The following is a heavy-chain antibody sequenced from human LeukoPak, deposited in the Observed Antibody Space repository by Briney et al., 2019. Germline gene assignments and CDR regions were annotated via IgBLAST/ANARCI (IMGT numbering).Heavy chain of an antibody. CDR1: GYTFTSYG. CDR2: MNPNSGNT. V-gene: IGHV1-8*02. J-gene: IGHJ3*02. Sequence: ASVKVSCKASGYTFTSYGISWVRQAPGQGLEWMGWMNPNSGNTGYAQKFQGRVTMTRNTSISTAYMELSSLRSEDTAVYYCARGGSYYDSSGYYLDAFVIWGQGTMVTVSS. CDR3: ARGGSYYDSSGYYLDAFVI. D-gene: IGHD3-22*01.